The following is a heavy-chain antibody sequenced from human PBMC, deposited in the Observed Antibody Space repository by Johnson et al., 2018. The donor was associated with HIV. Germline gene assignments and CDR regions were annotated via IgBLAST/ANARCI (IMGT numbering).Heavy chain of an antibody. J-gene: IGHJ3*02. D-gene: IGHD5-24*01. CDR3: ARDMGEMATPIRGLDAFDI. CDR2: IGGNGGST. V-gene: IGHV3-23*04. CDR1: GFTFDDYA. Sequence: EVQLVESGGGLIQPGGSLRLSCAASGFTFDDYAMHWVRQAPGKGLEWVSAIGGNGGSTFYPDSVKGRFTISRDNSKNTLYLQMNSLRAEDTAVYYCARDMGEMATPIRGLDAFDIWGQGTMVTVSS.